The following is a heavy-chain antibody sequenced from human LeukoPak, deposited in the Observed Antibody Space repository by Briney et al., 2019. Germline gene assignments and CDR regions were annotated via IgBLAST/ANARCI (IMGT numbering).Heavy chain of an antibody. CDR2: IRSKIDGGTT. D-gene: IGHD5-12*01. CDR1: GFTFNNAW. J-gene: IGHJ4*02. V-gene: IGHV3-15*01. CDR3: IPDPYRGYDSVHFDY. Sequence: GGSLRLSCATSGFTFNNAWMSWVRQAPGKGLEWVGRIRSKIDGGTTNYPASVEGRFTISRDDSKNTLYLQMNSLKTEDTALYCCIPDPYRGYDSVHFDYWGQGTLVTVSS.